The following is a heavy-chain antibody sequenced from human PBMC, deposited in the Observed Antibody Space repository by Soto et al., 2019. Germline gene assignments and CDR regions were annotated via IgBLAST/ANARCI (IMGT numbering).Heavy chain of an antibody. V-gene: IGHV4-61*08. CDR1: GGSISSGGYY. J-gene: IGHJ5*02. CDR3: PRTPPRPSGAPYNWFDP. Sequence: SETLSLTCTVSGGSISSGGYYWSWIRQHPGKGLEWIGYIYYSGSTNYNPSLKSRVTISVDTPKNQFSLKLSSVTAADTAVYYCPRTPPRPSGAPYNWFDPWGQGTLVTVSS. D-gene: IGHD3-10*01. CDR2: IYYSGST.